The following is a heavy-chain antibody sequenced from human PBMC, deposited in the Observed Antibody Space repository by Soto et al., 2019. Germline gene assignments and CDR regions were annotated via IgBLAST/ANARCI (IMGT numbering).Heavy chain of an antibody. D-gene: IGHD3-22*01. V-gene: IGHV1-2*02. CDR3: RRDLGHYDSGGYYYSQGMYYYGMEL. CDR2: INPNSGGT. Sequence: QVQLVQSGAEVKKPGASVKVSCKASGYTFTGYYMHWVRQAPGQGLEWMGWINPNSGGTNYAQKCKGRAAMTRNTRSSTADRELSRQEPEDTAVYYRRRDLGHYDSGGYYYSQGMYYYGMELWGQGTTVTVSS. CDR1: GYTFTGYY. J-gene: IGHJ6*02.